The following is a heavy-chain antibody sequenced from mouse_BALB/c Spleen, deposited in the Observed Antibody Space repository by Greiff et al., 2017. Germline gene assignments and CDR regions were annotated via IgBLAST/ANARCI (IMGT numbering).Heavy chain of an antibody. D-gene: IGHD2-12*01. Sequence: EVMLVESGGGLVKPGGSLKLSCAASGFTFSDYYMYWVRQTPEKRLEWVATISDGGSYTYYPDSVKGRFTISRDNAKNNLYLQMSSLKSEDTAMYYCARDNDERGRGAMDYWGQGTSVTVSS. CDR1: GFTFSDYY. CDR3: ARDNDERGRGAMDY. V-gene: IGHV5-4*02. CDR2: ISDGGSYT. J-gene: IGHJ4*01.